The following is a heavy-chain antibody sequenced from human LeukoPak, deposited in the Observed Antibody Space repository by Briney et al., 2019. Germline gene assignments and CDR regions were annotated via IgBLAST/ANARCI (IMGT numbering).Heavy chain of an antibody. CDR1: GYTFSSCA. CDR2: IDTKTGNP. V-gene: IGHV7-4-1*02. D-gene: IGHD3-22*01. Sequence: ASVKVSCKASGYTFSSCAINWVRQAPGQGLEYMGWIDTKTGNPTYAQGFTGRFVFSLDTSVGTAYLQISSLKAEDTAVYYCAIHPSDSSGYFSYWGQEALVTVSS. J-gene: IGHJ4*02. CDR3: AIHPSDSSGYFSY.